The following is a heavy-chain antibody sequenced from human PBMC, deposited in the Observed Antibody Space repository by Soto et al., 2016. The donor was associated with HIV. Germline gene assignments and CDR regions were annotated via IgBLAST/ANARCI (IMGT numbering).Heavy chain of an antibody. J-gene: IGHJ2*01. CDR3: ARVNYYDSSGYLRYWYFDL. CDR1: GYTFTSYG. CDR2: ISAYNGNI. D-gene: IGHD3-22*01. V-gene: IGHV1-18*01. Sequence: QVQLVQSGAEVKKPGASVKVSCKASGYTFTSYGISWVRQAPGQGLEWMGWISAYNGNINYAQKLQGRVTMTTDTSTSTAYMELRSLRSDDTAVYYCARVNYYDSSGYLRYWYFDLWGRGTLVTVSS.